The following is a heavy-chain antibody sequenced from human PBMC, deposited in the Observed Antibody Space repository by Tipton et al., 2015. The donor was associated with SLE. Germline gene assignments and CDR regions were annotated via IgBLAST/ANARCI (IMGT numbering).Heavy chain of an antibody. D-gene: IGHD3-3*01. CDR3: ARDHTPYYDFWSGYSDY. Sequence: TLSLTCTVSGGSISSSSYYWGWIRQPPGKGLEWIGSIYYSGSTYYNPSLKSRVTISVDTSKNQFSLKLSSVTAADTAVYYCARDHTPYYDFWSGYSDYWGQGTLVTVSS. V-gene: IGHV4-39*07. CDR2: IYYSGST. J-gene: IGHJ4*02. CDR1: GGSISSSSYY.